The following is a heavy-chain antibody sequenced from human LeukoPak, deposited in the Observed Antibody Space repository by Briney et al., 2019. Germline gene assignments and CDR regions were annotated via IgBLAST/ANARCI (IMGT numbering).Heavy chain of an antibody. CDR2: IYTSGST. D-gene: IGHD1-1*01. Sequence: SETLSLTCTVSGGSISSYYWSWIRQPAGKGLEWIGRIYTSGSTNYNPSLKSRVTISVDTSKNQFSLKLSSVTAADTAVYYCAKTSRTGRDGYMDVWGKGTTVTVSS. V-gene: IGHV4-4*07. J-gene: IGHJ6*03. CDR1: GGSISSYY. CDR3: AKTSRTGRDGYMDV.